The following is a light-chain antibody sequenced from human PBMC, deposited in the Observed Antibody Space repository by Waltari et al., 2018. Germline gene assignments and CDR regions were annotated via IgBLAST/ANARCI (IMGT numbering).Light chain of an antibody. CDR1: QSISSW. CDR2: QAS. J-gene: IGKJ1*01. Sequence: DIQMTQSPSTLSASVGDTVTITCRASQSISSWLAWYQQKPGKAPNLLMYQASTLEPGVPSRFSGSGSGTQFTLTISSLQPEDFATYHCQQYDSYPWTFGQGTRVEVK. CDR3: QQYDSYPWT. V-gene: IGKV1-5*03.